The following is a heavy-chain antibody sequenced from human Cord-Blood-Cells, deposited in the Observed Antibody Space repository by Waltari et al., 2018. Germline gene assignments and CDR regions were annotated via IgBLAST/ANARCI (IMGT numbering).Heavy chain of an antibody. CDR2: ISYDGRNK. CDR3: AREGELTGHGYDY. CDR1: GFTFSSYA. V-gene: IGHV3-30-3*01. J-gene: IGHJ4*02. Sequence: QVQLVESGGGVVQPGRSLRLSCAASGFTFSSYAMHWVRQAPGKGLEWVAVISYDGRNKYYSVAVKGRFTISRDNSKNTLYLQMNSLRAEDTAVYYCAREGELTGHGYDYWGQGTLVTVSS. D-gene: IGHD7-27*01.